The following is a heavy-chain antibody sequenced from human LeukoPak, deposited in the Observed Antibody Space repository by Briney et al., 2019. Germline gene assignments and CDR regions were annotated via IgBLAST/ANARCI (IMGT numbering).Heavy chain of an antibody. CDR3: AKKVSSGWYDGGFDL. J-gene: IGHJ4*02. D-gene: IGHD6-19*01. CDR1: GFTFSLFG. CDR2: ISYDGNNK. Sequence: GGSLRLSCAASGFTFSLFGIHWVRQAPGKGLEWVTFISYDGNNKYYADSVKGRFTISRDNSKNTLHLQMNSLRVEDTALYYCAKKVSSGWYDGGFDLWGQGALVTVSS. V-gene: IGHV3-30*18.